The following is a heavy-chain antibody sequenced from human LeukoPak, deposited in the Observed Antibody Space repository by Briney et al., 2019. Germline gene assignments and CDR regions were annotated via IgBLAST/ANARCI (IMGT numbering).Heavy chain of an antibody. V-gene: IGHV1-69*13. CDR1: GGTFSSYA. J-gene: IGHJ4*02. CDR3: ARDARGYNWNDYFDY. D-gene: IGHD1-1*01. Sequence: SVKVSCKASGGTFSSYAISWVRQAPGQGLEWMGGIIPIFGTANYAQKFQGRVTITADESTSTAYMELSSLRSEDTAVYYCARDARGYNWNDYFDYWGQGTLVTVSS. CDR2: IIPIFGTA.